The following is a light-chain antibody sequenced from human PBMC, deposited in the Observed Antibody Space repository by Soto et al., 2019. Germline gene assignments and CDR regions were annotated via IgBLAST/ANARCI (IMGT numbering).Light chain of an antibody. V-gene: IGLV4-69*01. J-gene: IGLJ1*01. Sequence: QLVLTQSPSASASLGASVKLTCTLSSGHSNYAIAWHQQQPEKGPRYLMKVNSDGSHRKGDGIPDRFSGSSSGAQRYLTISILQSEAEADYYCQTWGTGIRIFGTGTKLTVL. CDR2: VNSDGSH. CDR3: QTWGTGIRI. CDR1: SGHSNYA.